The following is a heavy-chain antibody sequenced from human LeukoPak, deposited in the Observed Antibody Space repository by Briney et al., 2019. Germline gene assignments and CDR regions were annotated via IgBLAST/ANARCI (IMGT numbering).Heavy chain of an antibody. CDR1: GFTFNNYA. V-gene: IGHV3-23*01. J-gene: IGHJ6*02. D-gene: IGHD1-7*01. CDR3: AKGEAQDWNYHYYYYGMDV. Sequence: AGGSLRLSCAASGFTFNNYALSWVRQAPGEGLEWVSTISGNGGSSYFADSVKGRFTISRDNSKNTLYLQINSLRAEDTAVYYCAKGEAQDWNYHYYYYGMDVWGQGTTVTVSS. CDR2: ISGNGGSS.